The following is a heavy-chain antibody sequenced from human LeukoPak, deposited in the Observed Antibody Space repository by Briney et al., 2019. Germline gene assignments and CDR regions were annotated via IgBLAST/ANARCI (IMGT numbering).Heavy chain of an antibody. Sequence: PSETLSLTCTVSDVSISTYYWNWIRQPAGKGLEWIGRIYTSGITNYSPSLKSRVTMSVGTSKNQFSLNLSSVTAADTAVYYCARAGSPTISVAGACFDYWGQGILVTVSS. CDR3: ARAGSPTISVAGACFDY. D-gene: IGHD6-19*01. CDR1: DVSISTYY. J-gene: IGHJ4*02. CDR2: IYTSGIT. V-gene: IGHV4-4*07.